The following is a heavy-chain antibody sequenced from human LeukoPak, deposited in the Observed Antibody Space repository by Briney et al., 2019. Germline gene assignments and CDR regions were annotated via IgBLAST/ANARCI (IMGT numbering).Heavy chain of an antibody. Sequence: SQTLSLTCTVSGGSISSGGYYWSWIRQHPGKGLKWIGYIYYSGSTYYNPSLKSRVTISVDTSKNQFSLKLSSVTAADTAVYYCARGGPVRYAVPPSFDPWGQGTLVTVSS. CDR2: IYYSGST. J-gene: IGHJ5*02. D-gene: IGHD2-2*01. CDR3: ARGGPVRYAVPPSFDP. V-gene: IGHV4-31*03. CDR1: GGSISSGGYY.